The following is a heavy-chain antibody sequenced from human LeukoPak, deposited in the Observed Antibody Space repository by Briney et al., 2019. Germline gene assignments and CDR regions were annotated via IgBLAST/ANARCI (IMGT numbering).Heavy chain of an antibody. CDR1: GFTFSSYG. CDR2: IRYDGSII. J-gene: IGHJ4*02. D-gene: IGHD7-27*01. Sequence: PGGSLRLSCAASGFTFSSYGMHWVRQAPGKGLEWVAFIRYDGSIIYYTDSVKGRFTISRDNSKNTLYLQMNSLRAEDTAIYYCAKLSLGPDYWGQGTLVTVSS. CDR3: AKLSLGPDY. V-gene: IGHV3-30*02.